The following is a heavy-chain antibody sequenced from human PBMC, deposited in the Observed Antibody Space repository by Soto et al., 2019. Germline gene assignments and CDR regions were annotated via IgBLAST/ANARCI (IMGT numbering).Heavy chain of an antibody. CDR3: AKVSADRITMIVVVTPYFDY. D-gene: IGHD3-22*01. CDR2: ISGSGGST. V-gene: IGHV3-23*01. CDR1: GSTFSSYA. J-gene: IGHJ4*02. Sequence: VGSLRLSCAASGSTFSSYAMSWVRQAPGKGLEWVSAISGSGGSTYYADSVKGRFTISRDNSKNTLYLQMNSLRAEDTAVYYCAKVSADRITMIVVVTPYFDYWGQGTLVTVSS.